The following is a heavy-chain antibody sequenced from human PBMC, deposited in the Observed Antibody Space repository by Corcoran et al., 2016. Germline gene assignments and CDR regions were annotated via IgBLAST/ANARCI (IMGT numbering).Heavy chain of an antibody. Sequence: QVQLQESGPGLVKPSETLSLTCTVSGGSVSSGSYYWSWIRQPPGKGLEWIGYIYYSGSTNYNPSLKSRVTISVDTSKNQFSLKLSSVTAADTAVYYCARDGQWLPSGGDGPFDPWGQGTLVTVSS. CDR2: IYYSGST. J-gene: IGHJ5*02. CDR3: ARDGQWLPSGGDGPFDP. CDR1: GGSVSSGSYY. D-gene: IGHD6-19*01. V-gene: IGHV4-61*01.